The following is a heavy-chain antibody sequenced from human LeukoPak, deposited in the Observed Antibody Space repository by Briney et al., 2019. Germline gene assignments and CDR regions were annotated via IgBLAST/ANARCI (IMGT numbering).Heavy chain of an antibody. CDR2: INSDGSST. CDR1: RFTFSSYW. D-gene: IGHD3-22*01. CDR3: ARYSGYYWPLFDY. J-gene: IGHJ4*02. V-gene: IGHV3-74*01. Sequence: GGSLRLSCAASRFTFSSYWMHWVRQAPGKGLVWVSRINSDGSSTSYADSVKGRFTISRDNAKNTLYLQMNSLRAEDTAVYYCARYSGYYWPLFDYWGQGTLVTVSS.